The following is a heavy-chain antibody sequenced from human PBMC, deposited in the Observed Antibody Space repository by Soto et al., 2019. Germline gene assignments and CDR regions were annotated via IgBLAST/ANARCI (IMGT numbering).Heavy chain of an antibody. J-gene: IGHJ4*02. CDR2: ISGSGGST. CDR3: AKDYSLLWFGELGALDY. D-gene: IGHD3-10*01. V-gene: IGHV3-23*01. Sequence: GGSLRLSCAASGFTFSSYAMSWVRQAPGKGLEWVSAISGSGGSTYYADSVKGRFTISRDNSKNTLYLQMNSLRAEDTAVYYCAKDYSLLWFGELGALDYWGQGTLVTVSS. CDR1: GFTFSSYA.